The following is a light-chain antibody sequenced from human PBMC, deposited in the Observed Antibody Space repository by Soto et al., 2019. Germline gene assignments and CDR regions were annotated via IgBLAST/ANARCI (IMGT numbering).Light chain of an antibody. CDR3: QHYATSPYT. CDR1: QSLTRF. Sequence: IVLTQSPGTLSLSPGESATLSCRASQSLTRFLAWYQQKPGQAPRLLIYGASSRAAGVPDRFSGSGSGTDFILTISRLEPEDFVVFYCQHYATSPYTFGQGTRLEIK. V-gene: IGKV3-20*01. J-gene: IGKJ2*01. CDR2: GAS.